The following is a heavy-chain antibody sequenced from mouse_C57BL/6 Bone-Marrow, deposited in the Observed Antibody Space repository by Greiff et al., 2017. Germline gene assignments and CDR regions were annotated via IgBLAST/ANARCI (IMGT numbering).Heavy chain of an antibody. V-gene: IGHV1-53*01. CDR1: GYTFTSYW. CDR2: INPSNGGT. CDR3: ARRVYYYGSRWDYFDY. J-gene: IGHJ2*01. D-gene: IGHD1-1*01. Sequence: QVQLQQPGTELVQPGASVKLSCKASGYTFTSYWMHWVKQRPGQGLEWIGNINPSNGGTNYNEKFKSKATLTVDKSSSTAYMQLSSLTSEDSAVYYCARRVYYYGSRWDYFDYWGQGTTLTVS.